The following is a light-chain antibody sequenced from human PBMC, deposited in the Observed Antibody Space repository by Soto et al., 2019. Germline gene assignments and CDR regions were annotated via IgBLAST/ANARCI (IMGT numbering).Light chain of an antibody. J-gene: IGKJ1*01. CDR1: QSVSSN. CDR2: RAS. Sequence: EIVMTQSPATLSVSPGERATLSCRASQSVSSNLAWYQQRPGQAPRLLIYRASTRATGIPARFSGSGSGTEFTLTISSMTSEDFTVYSCLQYHNLWAVGKGKKVDIK. V-gene: IGKV3-15*01. CDR3: LQYHNLWA.